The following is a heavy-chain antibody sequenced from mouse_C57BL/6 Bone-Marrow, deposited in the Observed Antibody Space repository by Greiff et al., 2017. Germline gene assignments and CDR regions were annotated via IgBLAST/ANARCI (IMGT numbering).Heavy chain of an antibody. CDR1: GYTFTSYW. CDR2: IYPGSGST. V-gene: IGHV1-55*01. CDR3: ARYGFAWFAY. D-gene: IGHD2-2*01. J-gene: IGHJ3*01. Sequence: QVHVKQPWAELVKPGASVKMSCKASGYTFTSYWITWVKQRPGQGLEWIGDIYPGSGSTNYNEKFKSKATLTVDTSSSTAYMQLSSLTSEDSAVYYCARYGFAWFAYWGQRTLGTVSA.